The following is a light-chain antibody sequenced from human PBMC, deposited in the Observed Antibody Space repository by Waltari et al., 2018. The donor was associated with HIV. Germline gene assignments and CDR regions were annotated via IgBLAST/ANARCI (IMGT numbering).Light chain of an antibody. CDR3: QSYDSSLSAFV. Sequence: QSVLTQPPSASGAPGQRVTIYCTGSSSNIGAGYDFNWSQQLPGTAPKPPIYGNNERPSGVPDRFSGSKSGTSASLAIPGLQAEDEADYYCQSYDSSLSAFVFGTGTKVTVL. CDR1: SSNIGAGYD. CDR2: GNN. J-gene: IGLJ1*01. V-gene: IGLV1-40*01.